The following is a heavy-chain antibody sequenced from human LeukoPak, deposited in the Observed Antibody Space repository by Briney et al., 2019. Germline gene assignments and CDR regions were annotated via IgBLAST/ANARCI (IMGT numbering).Heavy chain of an antibody. CDR1: GYRFTGYY. Sequence: ASVKVSCKASGYRFTGYYMHWVRQAPGQGLEWMGWVNPNSGGTNYAQKFQGRVTMTRDTSISTAYLELSRLRSDDTAVYYCARDLVTARPVWFDPWGQGTLVTVSS. CDR2: VNPNSGGT. CDR3: ARDLVTARPVWFDP. V-gene: IGHV1-2*02. J-gene: IGHJ5*02. D-gene: IGHD6-6*01.